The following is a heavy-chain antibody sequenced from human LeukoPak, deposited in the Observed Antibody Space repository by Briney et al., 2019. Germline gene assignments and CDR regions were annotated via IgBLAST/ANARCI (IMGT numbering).Heavy chain of an antibody. CDR3: ARGKTLDYGDPPPLGY. J-gene: IGHJ4*02. D-gene: IGHD4-17*01. CDR1: GGSISRYY. V-gene: IGHV4-4*07. CDR2: IYSSGST. Sequence: SETLSLTCSVSGGSISRYYWSWIRQPAGKGLEWIGRIYSSGSTNYNPSLKSRVTISVDRSKNQFSLKLSSVTAADTAVYYCARGKTLDYGDPPPLGYWGQGTLVTVSS.